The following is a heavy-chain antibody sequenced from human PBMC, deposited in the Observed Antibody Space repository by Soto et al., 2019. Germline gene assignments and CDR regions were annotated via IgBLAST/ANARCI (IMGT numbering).Heavy chain of an antibody. D-gene: IGHD3-16*01. CDR1: GFTFSSYA. J-gene: IGHJ4*02. CDR3: AKDAMGGFDY. Sequence: EVQLLESGGGLVQPGGSLRLSSAASGFTFSSYAMSWVRQATGKGLEWVSAIRGSGGSTYYADSVKGRFPISRDNSKNTLYQQRNSLRAEDTAVYYCAKDAMGGFDYLGQGTLVTVSS. CDR2: IRGSGGST. V-gene: IGHV3-23*01.